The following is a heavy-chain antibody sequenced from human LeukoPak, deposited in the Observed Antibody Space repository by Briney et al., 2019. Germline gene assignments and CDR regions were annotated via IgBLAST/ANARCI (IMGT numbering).Heavy chain of an antibody. J-gene: IGHJ5*02. V-gene: IGHV1-3*01. CDR2: INAGNDNT. D-gene: IGHD6-13*01. CDR1: GYTSTSYA. CDR3: ARDSIAAATNWFDP. Sequence: SSVEASCKASGYTSTSYAMHWVRQAPGQMLEWMGWINAGNDNTKYSQKFQGRVTLTRDTSASTAYMELSSLRSEDTAVYYCARDSIAAATNWFDPWGQGTLVTVSS.